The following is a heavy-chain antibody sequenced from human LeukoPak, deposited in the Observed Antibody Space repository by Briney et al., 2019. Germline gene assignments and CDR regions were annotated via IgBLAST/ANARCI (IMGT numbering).Heavy chain of an antibody. Sequence: SGPTLVNPTQTLTLTCTFSGFSLSTSGVGVGWIRQPPGKALEWLALIYWDDDKRYSPSLKSRLTITKDTSKNQVVLTMTNMDPVDTATYYCAHSSHPAHCGGDCWGYFDYWGQGTLVTVSS. CDR3: AHSSHPAHCGGDCWGYFDY. D-gene: IGHD2-21*02. CDR1: GFSLSTSGVG. V-gene: IGHV2-5*02. CDR2: IYWDDDK. J-gene: IGHJ4*02.